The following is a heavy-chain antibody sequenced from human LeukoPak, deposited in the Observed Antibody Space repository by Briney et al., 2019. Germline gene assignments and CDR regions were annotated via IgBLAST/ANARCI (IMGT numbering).Heavy chain of an antibody. CDR2: INSAGTI. D-gene: IGHD1-26*01. V-gene: IGHV3-48*02. CDR3: ARGRGTGSWLIDY. CDR1: GFTFSSQS. Sequence: GGSLRLSRAASGFTFSSQSMNWVRQAPGKGLEWVSFINSAGTIYYADSVKGRVAISRDNAKSSLYLQMNSLRDEDTGVYYCARGRGTGSWLIDYGGQGTLVTVSS. J-gene: IGHJ4*02.